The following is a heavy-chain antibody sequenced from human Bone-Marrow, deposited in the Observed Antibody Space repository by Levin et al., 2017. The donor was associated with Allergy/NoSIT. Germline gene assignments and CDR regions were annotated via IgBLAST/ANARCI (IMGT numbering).Heavy chain of an antibody. CDR3: AKAIGGYCSGGNCEDAFDF. D-gene: IGHD2-15*01. CDR2: LSGRGRDT. Sequence: GESLKISCAASGFSFPDYAMSWVRQAPGKGLEWVSGLSGRGRDTFYADSVEGRFTISRDNSKYTVYPQMNSLRAEGTAVYYGAKAIGGYCSGGNCEDAFDFWGQGTLVTVPS. V-gene: IGHV3-23*01. CDR1: GFSFPDYA. J-gene: IGHJ3*01.